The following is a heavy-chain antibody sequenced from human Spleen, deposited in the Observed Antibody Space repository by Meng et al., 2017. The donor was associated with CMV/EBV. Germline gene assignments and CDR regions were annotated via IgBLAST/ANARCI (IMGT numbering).Heavy chain of an antibody. CDR3: ARRSLGYCTTTTCQQDSWFDP. V-gene: IGHV4-38-2*02. CDR2: IYHSGST. Sequence: SETLSLTCTVSGYSISSGYYWGWIRQPPGKGLEWIGSIYHSGSTYYNPSLKSRLTTSVDTSKNQFSLKLSSVTAADTAVYYCARRSLGYCTTTTCQQDSWFDPWGQGTLVTVSS. CDR1: GYSISSGYY. J-gene: IGHJ5*02. D-gene: IGHD2-2*01.